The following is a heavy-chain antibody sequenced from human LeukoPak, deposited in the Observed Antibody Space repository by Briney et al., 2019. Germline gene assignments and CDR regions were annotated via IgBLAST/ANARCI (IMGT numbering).Heavy chain of an antibody. CDR1: GGSLSSSSYY. V-gene: IGHV4-39*01. D-gene: IGHD4-17*01. CDR2: IYYSGST. CDR3: ATPQPPVYGDYTHFFDY. Sequence: SETLSLTCTVSGGSLSSSSYYWGWIRQPPGKGLEWIGSIYYSGSTYYNPSLKSRVTISVDTSKNQFSLKLSSVTAADTAVYYCATPQPPVYGDYTHFFDYWGQGTLVTVSS. J-gene: IGHJ4*02.